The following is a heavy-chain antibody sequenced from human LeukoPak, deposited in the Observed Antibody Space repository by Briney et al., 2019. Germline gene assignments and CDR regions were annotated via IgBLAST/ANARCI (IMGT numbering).Heavy chain of an antibody. CDR3: ARHSLIGTTPFDY. CDR1: GYTLTELS. CDR2: FDPEDGET. D-gene: IGHD1-20*01. Sequence: GASVKVSCKVSGYTLTELSMHWVRQAPGKGLEWMGGFDPEDGETIYAQKFQGRVTMTRDTSTSTVYMELSSLRSEDTAVYYCARHSLIGTTPFDYWGQGTLVTVSS. J-gene: IGHJ4*02. V-gene: IGHV1-24*01.